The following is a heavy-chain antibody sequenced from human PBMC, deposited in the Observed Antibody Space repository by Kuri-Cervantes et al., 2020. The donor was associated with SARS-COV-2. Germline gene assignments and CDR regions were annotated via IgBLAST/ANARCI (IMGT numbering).Heavy chain of an antibody. D-gene: IGHD6-19*01. V-gene: IGHV3-30-3*01. CDR3: ARGASGGWYGLSQYYFDY. Sequence: GGSLRLSCAPSGFTFSSYAMHWIRQAPDKGRKWVAVIAYDGSNKNYADSVKGRLTSFRDNSKNTLYLQMKSLRAENTAVYYCARGASGGWYGLSQYYFDYWGQGTLVTVSS. CDR1: GFTFSSYA. J-gene: IGHJ4*02. CDR2: IAYDGSNK.